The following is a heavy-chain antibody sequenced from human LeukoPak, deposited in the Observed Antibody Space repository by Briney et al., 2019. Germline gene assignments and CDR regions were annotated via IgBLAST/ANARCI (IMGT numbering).Heavy chain of an antibody. Sequence: GGSLRLSCAASGFTFSTYWLCWVRQAPGKGLEWVANIREDGDEKQYVDSVKGRLTISRDNAKKSVYLQMNSLRAEDTAVYYCARDRPGGYFDYWGQGTLVTVSS. CDR1: GFTFSTYW. CDR3: ARDRPGGYFDY. D-gene: IGHD3-16*01. V-gene: IGHV3-7*04. J-gene: IGHJ4*02. CDR2: IREDGDEK.